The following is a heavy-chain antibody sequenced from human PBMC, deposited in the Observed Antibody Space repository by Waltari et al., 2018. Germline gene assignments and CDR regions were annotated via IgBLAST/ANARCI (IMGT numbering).Heavy chain of an antibody. Sequence: QVQLQESGPGLVKPSQTLSLTCTVPGGSISSGIYYWSWIRQPAGKGLERLGRIQTSGSTHYTPSLKSRVTISVDTSKNQFSLKLSSVTAADTAVYYCARANYYGSGSIDYWGQGTLVTVSS. J-gene: IGHJ4*02. CDR1: GGSISSGIYY. V-gene: IGHV4-61*02. CDR3: ARANYYGSGSIDY. CDR2: IQTSGST. D-gene: IGHD3-10*01.